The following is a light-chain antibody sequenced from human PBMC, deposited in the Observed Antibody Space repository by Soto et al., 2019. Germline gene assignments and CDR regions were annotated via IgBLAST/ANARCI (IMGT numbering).Light chain of an antibody. Sequence: EIVMTQSPATLSVSPGETATLSCRASQSVTYNLAWYQQKPGQCPRILIYGAFTRATGIPARFSGSGSGTEFPPPISSLQSEEFGVYYCQQHKDRAPLTFGRGTKVEIK. J-gene: IGKJ4*01. CDR3: QQHKDRAPLT. V-gene: IGKV3-15*01. CDR2: GAF. CDR1: QSVTYN.